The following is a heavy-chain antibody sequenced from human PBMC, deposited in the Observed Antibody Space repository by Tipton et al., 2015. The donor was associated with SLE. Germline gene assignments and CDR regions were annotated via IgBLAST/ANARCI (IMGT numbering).Heavy chain of an antibody. CDR1: GFAFSSYA. CDR3: ARDRGRDYDTLTGYRRH. Sequence: SLRLSCAASGFAFSSYAMSWVRQAPGKGLEWVSFIYSAGTTTYYADSVKGRFTISRDNSKNTLYLQMNSLRDEDTAVYYCARDRGRDYDTLTGYRRHWGQGTLVAASS. D-gene: IGHD3-9*01. J-gene: IGHJ4*02. CDR2: IYSAGTTT. V-gene: IGHV3-23*03.